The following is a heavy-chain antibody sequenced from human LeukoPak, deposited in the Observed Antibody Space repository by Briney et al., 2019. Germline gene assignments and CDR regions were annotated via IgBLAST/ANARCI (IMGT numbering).Heavy chain of an antibody. V-gene: IGHV4-59*01. CDR2: IYYSGST. CDR3: ARRSYRYYFDY. CDR1: GGSLSSYN. D-gene: IGHD3-16*02. Sequence: PSETLSLTCTVSGGSLSSYNWSWIRQPPGKGVEWIGYIYYSGSTNYNPSLKRRVTISVDTSKNQFSLQLSSVTAADTAVYYCARRSYRYYFDYWGQGTLVTVSS. J-gene: IGHJ4*02.